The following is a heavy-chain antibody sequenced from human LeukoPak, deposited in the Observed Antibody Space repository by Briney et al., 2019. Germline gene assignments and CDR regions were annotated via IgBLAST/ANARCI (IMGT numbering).Heavy chain of an antibody. CDR2: ISYDGSNK. CDR3: AKSKGATTVTRSDY. J-gene: IGHJ4*02. D-gene: IGHD4-17*01. CDR1: GFTFSSYG. V-gene: IGHV3-30*18. Sequence: GRSLRLSCAASGFTFSSYGMHWVRQAPGKGLEWVAVISYDGSNKYYADSVKGRFTISRDNSKNTLYLQMNSLRAEDTAVYYCAKSKGATTVTRSDYWGQGTLVTVSS.